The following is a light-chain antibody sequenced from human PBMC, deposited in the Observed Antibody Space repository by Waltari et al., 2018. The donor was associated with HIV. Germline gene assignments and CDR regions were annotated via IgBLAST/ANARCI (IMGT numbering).Light chain of an antibody. Sequence: QSALTQPRSVSGSPGQSVTISCTGTSSDVGGSKYVSWYQQHPGKAPKLMIYDVSKRPSGGPERCSGSKSGSTASLTISGLQAEDEAEYYCCSYAGSYNYCFGTGTKVTVL. CDR2: DVS. V-gene: IGLV2-11*01. CDR1: SSDVGGSKY. J-gene: IGLJ1*01. CDR3: CSYAGSYNYC.